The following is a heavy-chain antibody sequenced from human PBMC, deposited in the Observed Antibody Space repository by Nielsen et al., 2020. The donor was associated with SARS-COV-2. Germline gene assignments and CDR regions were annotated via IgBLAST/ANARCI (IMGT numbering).Heavy chain of an antibody. CDR2: SIPIFGTA. J-gene: IGHJ3*02. V-gene: IGHV1-69*13. Sequence: SVKVSCKASGGTLSSYAISWVRQAPGQGLEWMGGSIPIFGTANYAQKFQGRVTITADESTSTAYMELSRLRSEDTAVYYWAREDIVVVPAAVGNAFDIWVQGTMVTVSS. CDR1: GGTLSSYA. CDR3: AREDIVVVPAAVGNAFDI. D-gene: IGHD2-2*01.